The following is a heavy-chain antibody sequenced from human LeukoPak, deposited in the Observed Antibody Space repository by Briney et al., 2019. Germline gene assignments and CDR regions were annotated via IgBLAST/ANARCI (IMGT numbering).Heavy chain of an antibody. V-gene: IGHV3-64D*08. CDR1: GFTFSSYA. Sequence: GGSLRLSCSASGFTFSSYAMHWVRQAPGKGLAYVSAISSNGGSTYYADSVKARFTISRDNSKNTLYLLMSSLRPEDTAVYYCVKSGVWRSGPFDLWGQGTLVTVSS. CDR2: ISSNGGST. J-gene: IGHJ4*02. CDR3: VKSGVWRSGPFDL. D-gene: IGHD2-21*01.